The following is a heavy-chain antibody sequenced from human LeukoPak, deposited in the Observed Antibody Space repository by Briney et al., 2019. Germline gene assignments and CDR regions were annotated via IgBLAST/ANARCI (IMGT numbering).Heavy chain of an antibody. CDR2: ISGSGGST. Sequence: GGSLRLSCAASGFTFSNYAMSWVRRAPGKGLEWVSTISGSGGSTYYADSVKGRFTISRDNSKNTLYLQMNSLRAEDTAVYYFAKGRSSGWYPRFDFWGQGTLVTVSS. J-gene: IGHJ4*02. CDR3: AKGRSSGWYPRFDF. D-gene: IGHD6-19*01. CDR1: GFTFSNYA. V-gene: IGHV3-23*01.